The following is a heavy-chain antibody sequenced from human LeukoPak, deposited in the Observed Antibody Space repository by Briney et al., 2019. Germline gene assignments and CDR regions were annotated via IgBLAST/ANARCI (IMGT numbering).Heavy chain of an antibody. CDR2: INPNSGGT. J-gene: IGHJ4*02. CDR3: AREPPHGSGSYDY. Sequence: ASVKVSCKASGYTFTGYYMHWVRQAPGQGLEWMGWINPNSGGTNYAQKFRGRVTMTRDTSISTAYMELSRLRSDDTAVYYCAREPPHGSGSYDYWGQGTLVTVSS. V-gene: IGHV1-2*02. CDR1: GYTFTGYY. D-gene: IGHD3-10*01.